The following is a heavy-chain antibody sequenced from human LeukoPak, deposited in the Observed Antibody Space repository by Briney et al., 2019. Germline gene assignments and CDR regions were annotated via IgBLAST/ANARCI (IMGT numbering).Heavy chain of an antibody. V-gene: IGHV1-46*01. D-gene: IGHD2-15*01. Sequence: ASVKVSFKASGYTFTSYYIHWVRQAPGQGLEWMGIIYTSGGNTDYAQKFQGRVTVTRDTSTSTVYMDLSSLRSEDTAVYYCVREYHGGSFDYWGQGTLVTVSS. CDR3: VREYHGGSFDY. CDR1: GYTFTSYY. CDR2: IYTSGGNT. J-gene: IGHJ4*02.